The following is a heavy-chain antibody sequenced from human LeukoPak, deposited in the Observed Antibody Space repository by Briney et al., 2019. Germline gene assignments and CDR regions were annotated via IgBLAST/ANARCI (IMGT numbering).Heavy chain of an antibody. CDR2: IYHSGST. V-gene: IGHV4-30-2*01. J-gene: IGHJ6*02. CDR3: ARDPVVVAATPGDYYYGMDV. Sequence: SETLSLTCAVSGGSISSGGYSWSWIRQPPGKGLEWIGYIYHSGSTYYNPSLKSRVTISVDRSKNQFSLKLSSVTAADTAVYYCARDPVVVAATPGDYYYGMDVWGQGTTVTVSS. CDR1: GGSISSGGYS. D-gene: IGHD2-15*01.